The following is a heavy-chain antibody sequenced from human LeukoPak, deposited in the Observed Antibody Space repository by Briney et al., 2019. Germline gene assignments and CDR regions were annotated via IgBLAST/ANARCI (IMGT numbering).Heavy chain of an antibody. Sequence: GRSLRLSCAASGFTFDDYAMHWVRQAPGKGLEWVSGISWNSGSVGYADSVKGRFTISRDNAKNSLYLQMNSLRAEDTALYYCARDYRSSSGWTVDYWGQGTLVTVSS. CDR1: GFTFDDYA. V-gene: IGHV3-9*01. CDR3: ARDYRSSSGWTVDY. D-gene: IGHD6-19*01. J-gene: IGHJ4*02. CDR2: ISWNSGSV.